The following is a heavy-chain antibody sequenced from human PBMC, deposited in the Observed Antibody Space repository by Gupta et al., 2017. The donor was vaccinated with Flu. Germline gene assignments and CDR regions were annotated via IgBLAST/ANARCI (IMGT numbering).Heavy chain of an antibody. D-gene: IGHD5-18*01. CDR3: ASAFSYGYVEH. CDR2: ISGTNTI. J-gene: IGHJ4*02. Sequence: MSWIRQAPGKGLEWVSYISGTNTIYYAQSVKGRFTTSRDNAKNSLYLQMNSLGVEDTAVYYCASAFSYGYVEHWGQGALVTVSS. V-gene: IGHV3-11*01.